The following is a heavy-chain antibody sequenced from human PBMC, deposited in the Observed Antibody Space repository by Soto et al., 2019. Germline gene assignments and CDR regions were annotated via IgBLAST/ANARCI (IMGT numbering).Heavy chain of an antibody. Sequence: QVQLVESGGGVVQPGRSLRLSCAASGFTFSSYAMHWVRQAPGKGLAWVAGISDAGTNKDYADSVKGRFTIYRDTSKSTLDLQIDSLRPEDTAVYYCARDGSYYDVLTEHYFDVWGQGTLVSVSA. J-gene: IGHJ4*02. CDR2: ISDAGTNK. D-gene: IGHD3-9*01. V-gene: IGHV3-30*04. CDR3: ARDGSYYDVLTEHYFDV. CDR1: GFTFSSYA.